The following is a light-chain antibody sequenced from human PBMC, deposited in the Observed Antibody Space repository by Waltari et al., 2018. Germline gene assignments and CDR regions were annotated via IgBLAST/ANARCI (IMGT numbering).Light chain of an antibody. Sequence: ETVLTQSPATLSVSPGERATLSCRASQSISSSYFAWYQQKPGQAPRLLISVISTRATGIPARFSGSGSGTEFTLTISSLQSEDFAVYYCQQYDNWPLTFGGGTKVEIK. J-gene: IGKJ4*01. CDR1: QSISSSY. CDR3: QQYDNWPLT. CDR2: VIS. V-gene: IGKV3-15*01.